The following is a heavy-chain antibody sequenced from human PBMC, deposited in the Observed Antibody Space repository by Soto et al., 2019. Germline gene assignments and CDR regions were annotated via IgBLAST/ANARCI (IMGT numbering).Heavy chain of an antibody. CDR1: GFTFSSYW. CDR3: VRDDIGLGIDH. D-gene: IGHD1-26*01. Sequence: EVQLVESGGGLVQPGGSLRLSCAASGFTFSSYWMHWVRQAPGKGLVWVSHINSDGSSTTYADSVKGRFTISRDNAKNTLYLQMNSLKAEDTAVYDCVRDDIGLGIDHWGRGTLVTVSS. V-gene: IGHV3-74*01. J-gene: IGHJ4*02. CDR2: INSDGSST.